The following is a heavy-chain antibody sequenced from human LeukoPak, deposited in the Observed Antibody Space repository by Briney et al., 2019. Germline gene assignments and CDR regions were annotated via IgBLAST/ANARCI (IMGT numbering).Heavy chain of an antibody. CDR2: IRQDGGTV. Sequence: GSLRLSCAASRSTFSRDWMSWVRQAPGGGLEFVANIRQDGGTVNYVDSVKGRFTISRDNAKDSLYLQMNSLRADDTAVYYCTRDLVGGYFDDWGQGILVTVSS. D-gene: IGHD2-15*01. CDR1: RSTFSRDW. V-gene: IGHV3-7*01. CDR3: TRDLVGGYFDD. J-gene: IGHJ4*02.